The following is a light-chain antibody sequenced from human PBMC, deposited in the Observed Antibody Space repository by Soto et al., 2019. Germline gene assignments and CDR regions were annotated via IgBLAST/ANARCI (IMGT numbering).Light chain of an antibody. Sequence: ERVMTQSPGTLSVSPGERATLSCRASQSVSSNLACYQQKPGQAPRLLIYGASSRATGIPARFSGSGSGTEFTLSISSLQSEDFAVYYCQQYNNWPFITFGQGTRLEI. CDR1: QSVSSN. J-gene: IGKJ5*01. CDR3: QQYNNWPFIT. V-gene: IGKV3-15*01. CDR2: GAS.